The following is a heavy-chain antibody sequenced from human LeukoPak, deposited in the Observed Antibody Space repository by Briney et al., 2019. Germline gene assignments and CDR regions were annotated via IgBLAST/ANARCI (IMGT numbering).Heavy chain of an antibody. V-gene: IGHV4-30-2*01. CDR3: ARGRAFTITFGGVIALHWFDA. D-gene: IGHD3-16*02. J-gene: IGHJ5*02. CDR2: IYHSGST. CDR1: CGSISSGVYS. Sequence: PSETLSLTCAVSCGSISSGVYSWSWIRQPPGKGLEWIGYIYHSGSTYYNPSLKSRVTISVDRSKNQFSLELSSVTAADTAVLFCARGRAFTITFGGVIALHWFDAWGQGTLVTVSS.